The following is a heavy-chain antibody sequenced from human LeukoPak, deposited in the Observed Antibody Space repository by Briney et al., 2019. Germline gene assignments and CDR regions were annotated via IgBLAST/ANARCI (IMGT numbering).Heavy chain of an antibody. CDR3: ARGGGYSYGPLDY. V-gene: IGHV3-74*01. CDR2: INSDGSST. D-gene: IGHD5-18*01. J-gene: IGHJ4*02. CDR1: GFTLSSYW. Sequence: PGGSLRLSCAVSGFTLSSYWMHWVRQAPGKGLVWVSHINSDGSSTSYADSVKGRFTISRDNAKNTLYLQMNGLRAEDTAVYYCARGGGYSYGPLDYWGQGTLVTVSS.